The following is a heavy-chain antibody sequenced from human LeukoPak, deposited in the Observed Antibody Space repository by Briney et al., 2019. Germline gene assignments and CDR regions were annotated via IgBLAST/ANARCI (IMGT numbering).Heavy chain of an antibody. Sequence: ASVKVSCKASGYTFTSYYMHWVRQAPGQGLEWMGWITAYNGNTNYAQKLQGRVTMTTDTSTSTAYMELRSLRSDDTAVYYCARGEVGQRAVASHSIFDYWAREPWSPSPQ. CDR1: GYTFTSYY. J-gene: IGHJ4*02. D-gene: IGHD6-19*01. CDR2: ITAYNGNT. CDR3: ARGEVGQRAVASHSIFDY. V-gene: IGHV1-18*04.